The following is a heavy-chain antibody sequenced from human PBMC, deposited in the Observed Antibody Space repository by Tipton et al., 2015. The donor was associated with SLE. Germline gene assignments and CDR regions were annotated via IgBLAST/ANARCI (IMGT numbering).Heavy chain of an antibody. Sequence: SLRLSCAASGFTFSSYWMSWVRQAPGKGLEWVANIKQDGSEKYYVDSVEGRFTISRDNAKNSLYLQMNSLRAEDTAVYYCARDGGSIAVAGNFDYWGQGTLVTVSS. CDR3: ARDGGSIAVAGNFDY. CDR2: IKQDGSEK. D-gene: IGHD6-19*01. J-gene: IGHJ4*02. CDR1: GFTFSSYW. V-gene: IGHV3-7*01.